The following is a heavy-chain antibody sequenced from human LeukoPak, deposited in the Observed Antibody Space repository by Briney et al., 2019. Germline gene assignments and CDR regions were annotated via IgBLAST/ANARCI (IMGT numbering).Heavy chain of an antibody. Sequence: ASVKVSCKASGYTFSSYGISWVRQAPGQGLEWMGWISAYNGDTHYAQKFQGRVTMTTDTSTSTAYLELRSLRFDDTAVYYCARGGYCSGGSCYFNYYYYYMDVWGKGTTVTVSS. CDR3: ARGGYCSGGSCYFNYYYYYMDV. CDR2: ISAYNGDT. D-gene: IGHD2-15*01. CDR1: GYTFSSYG. J-gene: IGHJ6*03. V-gene: IGHV1-18*01.